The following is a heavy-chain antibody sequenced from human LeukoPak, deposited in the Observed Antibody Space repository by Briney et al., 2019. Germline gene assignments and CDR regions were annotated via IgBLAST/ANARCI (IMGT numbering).Heavy chain of an antibody. CDR1: GFTFSDYA. J-gene: IGHJ4*02. Sequence: GALRLSCAASGFTFSDYAMSWVRQAPGKGLEWVSAISPTGGTTFYADSVKGRFTISRDNSKNTLYLQMNSLRAEDTAVYYCAKDVGSYFDYWGQGTLVTVSS. CDR3: AKDVGSYFDY. CDR2: ISPTGGTT. V-gene: IGHV3-23*01. D-gene: IGHD1-26*01.